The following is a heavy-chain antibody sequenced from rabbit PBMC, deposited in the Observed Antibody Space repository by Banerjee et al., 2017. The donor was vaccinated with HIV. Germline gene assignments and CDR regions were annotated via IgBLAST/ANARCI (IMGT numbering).Heavy chain of an antibody. J-gene: IGHJ4*01. V-gene: IGHV1S47*01. CDR2: IYTGDGNT. CDR3: GRNIGTEPNL. D-gene: IGHD7-1*01. CDR1: GFDLSSRYY. Sequence: QEQLKETGGGLVKPEGSLTLTCKASGFDLSSRYYMCWVRQAPGKGLEWIGCIYTGDGNTYYASWVNGRFSISRSTSLNTVTLQMTSLTAADTATHFCGRNIGTEPNLWGQGTLVTVS.